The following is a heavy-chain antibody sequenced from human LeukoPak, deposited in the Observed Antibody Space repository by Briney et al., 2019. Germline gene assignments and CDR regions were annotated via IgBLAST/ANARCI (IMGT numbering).Heavy chain of an antibody. CDR1: GFTFSSYA. J-gene: IGHJ4*02. CDR3: ARAGGMGYFDY. Sequence: GGSLRLSCAASGFTFSSYAMHWVRQPPGKGLEGVAVISYDGSNKYYADSVKGRFTISRDNSKNTLYLQMNSLRAEDTAVYYCARAGGMGYFDYWGQGTLVTVSS. CDR2: ISYDGSNK. V-gene: IGHV3-30-3*01. D-gene: IGHD1-14*01.